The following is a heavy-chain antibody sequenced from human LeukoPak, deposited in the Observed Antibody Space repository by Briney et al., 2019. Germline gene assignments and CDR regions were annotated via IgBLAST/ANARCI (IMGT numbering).Heavy chain of an antibody. CDR3: ARSGARIAAAGPPPDY. J-gene: IGHJ4*02. CDR1: GYSFTSYW. Sequence: GESLKISCKGSGYSFTSYWIGWVRQMPGKGLEWMGIIYPGDSDTRYSPSFQGQVTISADKSISTAYLQWSSLKASDTAMYYCARSGARIAAAGPPPDYWGQGTLVTVSS. CDR2: IYPGDSDT. V-gene: IGHV5-51*01. D-gene: IGHD6-13*01.